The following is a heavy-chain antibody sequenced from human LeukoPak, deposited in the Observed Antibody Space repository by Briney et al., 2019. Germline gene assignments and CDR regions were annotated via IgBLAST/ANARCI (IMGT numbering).Heavy chain of an antibody. D-gene: IGHD6-13*01. CDR1: GFTFSTYA. CDR3: AKDRIAAAGYFDY. Sequence: PGGSLRLSCAASGFTFSTYAMSWVRQAPGKGLEWVSGISGSGGSTYYADSVKGRFTISRDNSKNTLYLQMNSLRAEDTAVYYCAKDRIAAAGYFDYWGQGTLVTVSS. J-gene: IGHJ4*02. CDR2: ISGSGGST. V-gene: IGHV3-23*01.